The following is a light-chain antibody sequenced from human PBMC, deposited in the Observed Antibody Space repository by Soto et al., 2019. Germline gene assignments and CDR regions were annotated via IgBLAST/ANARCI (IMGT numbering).Light chain of an antibody. Sequence: QSALTQPPSMSGAPGQRVTISCTGSSSNIGAGYDVHWYQQLPGTAPKLLIYSNINRPSGVPDRFSGSKSGTSASLAIPGLQAEDEADDYCQSYDCSLGGSKGVFGGGTKLTVL. CDR1: SSNIGAGYD. CDR2: SNI. CDR3: QSYDCSLGGSKGV. V-gene: IGLV1-40*01. J-gene: IGLJ3*02.